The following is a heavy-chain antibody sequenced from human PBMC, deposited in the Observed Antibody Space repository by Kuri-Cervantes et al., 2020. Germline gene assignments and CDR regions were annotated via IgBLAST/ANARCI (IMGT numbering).Heavy chain of an antibody. V-gene: IGHV3-21*01. Sequence: GGSLRLSCAASGFTFSSYSMNWVRQAPGKGLEWVSSISSISSYIYYADSVKGRFTISRDNSKNTLYLQMNSLRAEDTAVYYCAKTKVVAYYYGSGSYFDYWGQGTLVTVSS. J-gene: IGHJ4*02. D-gene: IGHD3-10*01. CDR2: ISSISSYI. CDR1: GFTFSSYS. CDR3: AKTKVVAYYYGSGSYFDY.